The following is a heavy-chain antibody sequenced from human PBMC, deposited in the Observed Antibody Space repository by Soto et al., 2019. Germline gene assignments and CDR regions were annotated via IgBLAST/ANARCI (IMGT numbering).Heavy chain of an antibody. CDR2: IYPGDSDT. CDR1: GYSFTSYW. J-gene: IGHJ6*02. CDR3: ASAYGSGSYEENYYYYYGMDV. Sequence: PGEFLKISCKGSGYSFTSYWIGWVRQMPGKGLEWMRIIYPGDSDTRYSPSFQGQVTISADKSISTAYLQWSSLKASDTAMYYCASAYGSGSYEENYYYYYGMDVWGQGTRSPSP. D-gene: IGHD3-10*01. V-gene: IGHV5-51*01.